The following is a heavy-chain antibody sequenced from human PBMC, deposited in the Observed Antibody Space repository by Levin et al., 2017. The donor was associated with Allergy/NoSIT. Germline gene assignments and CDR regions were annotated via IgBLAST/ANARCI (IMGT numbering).Heavy chain of an antibody. D-gene: IGHD2-15*01. V-gene: IGHV1-2*02. CDR1: GYTFTGYY. J-gene: IGHJ4*02. Sequence: ASVKVSCKASGYTFTGYYIHWVRQAPGQGLEWMGWINPKIGGTIYSQKFQGRVTMTRDTSINTVYMELSGLTSDDTADYFCARGYLTFDYWGQGTLVIVSS. CDR3: ARGYLTFDY. CDR2: INPKIGGT.